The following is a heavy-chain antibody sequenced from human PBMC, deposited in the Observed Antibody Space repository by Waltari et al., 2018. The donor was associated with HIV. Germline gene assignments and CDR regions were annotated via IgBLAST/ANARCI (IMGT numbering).Heavy chain of an antibody. V-gene: IGHV3-9*01. CDR1: GFTFDDYA. D-gene: IGHD4-17*01. CDR2: ISWNSGSI. Sequence: EVQLVESGGGLVQPGRSLRLSCAASGFTFDDYAMHWVRQAPGKGLEWVSGISWNSGSIGYADSVKGRFTISRDNAKNSLYLQMNSLRAEDTALYYCAKDPELYGATGACDYWGQGTLVTVSS. J-gene: IGHJ4*02. CDR3: AKDPELYGATGACDY.